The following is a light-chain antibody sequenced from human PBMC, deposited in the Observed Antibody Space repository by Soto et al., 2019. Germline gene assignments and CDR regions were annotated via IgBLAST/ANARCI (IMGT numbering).Light chain of an antibody. CDR3: QQRSNWPPVT. Sequence: EIVLTQSPATLSLSPGERATLSCRASQSVSSYLAWYQQKPGQAPRLLIYDASNRATGIPARFCGSGSGTDFTLTISSLEPEDFAIYYCQQRSNWPPVTFGGGTKVEIK. CDR1: QSVSSY. CDR2: DAS. J-gene: IGKJ4*01. V-gene: IGKV3-11*01.